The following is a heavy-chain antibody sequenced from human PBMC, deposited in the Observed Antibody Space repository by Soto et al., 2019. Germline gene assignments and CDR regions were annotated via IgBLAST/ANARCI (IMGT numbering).Heavy chain of an antibody. CDR1: GGSISSGGYY. Sequence: SETLSLTCTVSGGSISSGGYYWSWIRQHPGKGLEWIGYIYYSGSTYYNPSLKSRVTISVDTSKNQFSLKLSSVTAADTAVYYCVRQTTVRDAFDIWGQGTMVTVSS. CDR2: IYYSGST. CDR3: VRQTTVRDAFDI. D-gene: IGHD4-17*01. V-gene: IGHV4-31*03. J-gene: IGHJ3*02.